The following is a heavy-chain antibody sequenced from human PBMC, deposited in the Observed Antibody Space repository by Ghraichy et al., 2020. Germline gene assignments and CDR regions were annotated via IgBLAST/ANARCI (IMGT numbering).Heavy chain of an antibody. Sequence: GGSLRLSCAASGFTFSSYAMSWVRQAPGKGLEWVSAISGSGGSTYYADSVKGRFTISRDNSKNTLYLQMNSLRAEDTAVYYCAKDWDVDTAMAPLDYWGQGTLVTVSS. V-gene: IGHV3-23*01. CDR2: ISGSGGST. D-gene: IGHD5-18*01. CDR1: GFTFSSYA. J-gene: IGHJ4*02. CDR3: AKDWDVDTAMAPLDY.